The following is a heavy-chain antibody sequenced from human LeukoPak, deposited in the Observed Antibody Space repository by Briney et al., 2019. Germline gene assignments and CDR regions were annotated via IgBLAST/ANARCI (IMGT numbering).Heavy chain of an antibody. CDR1: GGTFSSYA. CDR2: IIPIFGTA. V-gene: IGHV1-69*13. J-gene: IGHJ3*02. Sequence: ASVKVSCKASGGTFSSYAISWVRQAPGQGLEWMGGIIPIFGTANYAQKFQGRVTITADESTSTAYMELSSLRSEDTAVYYCARDGRATVTTFNDAFDIWGQGTMVTVSS. D-gene: IGHD4-17*01. CDR3: ARDGRATVTTFNDAFDI.